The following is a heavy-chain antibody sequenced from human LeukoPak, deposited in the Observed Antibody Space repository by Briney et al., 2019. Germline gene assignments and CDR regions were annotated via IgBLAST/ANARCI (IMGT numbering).Heavy chain of an antibody. CDR2: IYYSGST. V-gene: IGHV4-59*01. J-gene: IGHJ4*02. CDR1: GGSISSYY. Sequence: SETLSLTCTASGGSISSYYWSWLRQPPGKGLEWIGYIYYSGSTNYNPSLKSRVTISVDTSKNQFSLKLSSVTAADTAVYYCAREKGGLYDYWGQGTLVTVSS. D-gene: IGHD3-16*01. CDR3: AREKGGLYDY.